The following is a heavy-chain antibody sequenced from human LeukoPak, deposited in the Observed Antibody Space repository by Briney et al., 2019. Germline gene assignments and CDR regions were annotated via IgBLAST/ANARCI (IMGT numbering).Heavy chain of an antibody. Sequence: GASVKVSCKTSGGIFSSSTISWVRQAPGQGLEWMGIINPSGGSTSYAQKFQGRVTMTRDTSTSTVYMELSSLRSEDTAVYYCASSTTVVTPLDYWGQGTLVTVSS. CDR2: INPSGGST. J-gene: IGHJ4*02. CDR3: ASSTTVVTPLDY. CDR1: GGIFSSST. D-gene: IGHD4-23*01. V-gene: IGHV1-46*01.